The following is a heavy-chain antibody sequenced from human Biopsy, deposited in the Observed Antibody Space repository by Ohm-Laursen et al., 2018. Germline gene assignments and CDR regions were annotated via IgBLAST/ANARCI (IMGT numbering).Heavy chain of an antibody. V-gene: IGHV4-59*07. CDR1: GGSIGSFF. J-gene: IGHJ4*02. Sequence: SDTLSLTCTVSGGSIGSFFWSWIRQPPGKGLEWIGYIYYSGSTNYNPSLRSRVTISVDRSKNQFSLELSSVTAADTAVHYCARVGAGAPSIDYFDYWGQGALVTVSS. D-gene: IGHD1-26*01. CDR2: IYYSGST. CDR3: ARVGAGAPSIDYFDY.